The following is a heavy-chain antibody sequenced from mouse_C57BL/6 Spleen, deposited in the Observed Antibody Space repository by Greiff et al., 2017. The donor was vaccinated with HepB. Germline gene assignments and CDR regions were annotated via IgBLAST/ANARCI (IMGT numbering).Heavy chain of an antibody. J-gene: IGHJ3*01. D-gene: IGHD1-1*01. Sequence: QVQLKHPGAELVRPGSSVKLSCKASGYTFTSYWMHWVKQRPIQGLEWIGNIDPSDSETHYNQKFKDKATLTVDKSSSTAYMQLSSLTSEDSAVYYCARYYYGSSSFAYWGQGTLVTVSA. CDR3: ARYYYGSSSFAY. V-gene: IGHV1-52*01. CDR1: GYTFTSYW. CDR2: IDPSDSET.